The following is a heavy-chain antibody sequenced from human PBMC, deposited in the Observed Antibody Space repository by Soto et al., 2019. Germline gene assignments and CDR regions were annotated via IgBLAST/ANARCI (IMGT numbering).Heavy chain of an antibody. V-gene: IGHV3-48*02. CDR3: ARDPAFEGHYDSSGYYYYYYGMDV. CDR2: ISSSSSTI. J-gene: IGHJ6*02. D-gene: IGHD3-22*01. Sequence: GGSLRLSCAASGFTFSSYSMNWVRQAPGKGLEWVSYISSSSSTIYYADSVKGRFTISRDNAKNSLYLQMNSLRDEDTAVYYCARDPAFEGHYDSSGYYYYYYGMDVWGQGTTVTVSS. CDR1: GFTFSSYS.